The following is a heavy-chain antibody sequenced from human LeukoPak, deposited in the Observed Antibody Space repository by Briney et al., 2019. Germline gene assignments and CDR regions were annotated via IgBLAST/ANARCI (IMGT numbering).Heavy chain of an antibody. J-gene: IGHJ4*02. CDR2: VYYSGST. CDR3: ASLAVAGLSEGY. V-gene: IGHV4-39*01. Sequence: PSETLSLTCTVSGGSISSDSYYWARIRQPPGKGLEWIASVYYSGSTYYNPSLKSRVTISVDTSRNQFSLKLSSVTAADTAVYYCASLAVAGLSEGYWGQGTLVTVSS. D-gene: IGHD6-19*01. CDR1: GGSISSDSYY.